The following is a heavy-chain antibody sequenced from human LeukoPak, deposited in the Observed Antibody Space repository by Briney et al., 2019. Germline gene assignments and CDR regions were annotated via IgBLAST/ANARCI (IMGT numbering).Heavy chain of an antibody. Sequence: SETLSLTCTVSGGSISSYYWSWIRQPPGKGLEWLGYIYYSGSTNYNPSLKSRVTISVDTSKNQFSLKLSSVTAADTAVYYCARGRLDCSGGSCVEYFQHWGQGTLVTVSS. V-gene: IGHV4-59*01. J-gene: IGHJ1*01. CDR1: GGSISSYY. D-gene: IGHD2-15*01. CDR3: ARGRLDCSGGSCVEYFQH. CDR2: IYYSGST.